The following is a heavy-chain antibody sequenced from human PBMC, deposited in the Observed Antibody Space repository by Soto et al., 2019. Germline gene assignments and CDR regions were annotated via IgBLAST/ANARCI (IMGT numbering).Heavy chain of an antibody. Sequence: QVQLVQSGAEEKKPGASVKVSCKASGYTFTSYAMHWVRQAPGQRLEWMGWINAGNGNTKYSQKFQGRVTITRDTSAITDYMELSSLRSEDTTVYYCAGDLGYALPDYWGQGTLVTVSS. D-gene: IGHD2-15*01. V-gene: IGHV1-3*05. CDR1: GYTFTSYA. CDR2: INAGNGNT. J-gene: IGHJ4*02. CDR3: AGDLGYALPDY.